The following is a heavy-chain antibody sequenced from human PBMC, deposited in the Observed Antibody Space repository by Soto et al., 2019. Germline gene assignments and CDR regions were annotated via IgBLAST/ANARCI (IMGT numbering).Heavy chain of an antibody. J-gene: IGHJ4*01. D-gene: IGHD6-13*01. V-gene: IGHV3-9*01. CDR1: GFTFDDYA. CDR2: ISWNSGSI. CDR3: AKDIAAED. Sequence: EVQLVESGGGLVQPGRSLRLSCAASGFTFDDYAMHWVRQAPGKGLEWVSGISWNSGSIGYADSVKGRFTISRDNAKNSLYLQMNSLRAEDTALYYCAKDIAAEDWGHGTLVTVSS.